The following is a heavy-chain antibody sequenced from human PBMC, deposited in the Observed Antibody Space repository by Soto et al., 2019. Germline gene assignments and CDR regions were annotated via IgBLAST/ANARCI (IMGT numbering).Heavy chain of an antibody. D-gene: IGHD3-10*01. CDR2: IIPIFGTA. J-gene: IGHJ5*02. V-gene: IGHV1-69*13. CDR1: GGTFSSYA. CDR3: ARVDGSEHWFDP. Sequence: SVKVSCKASGGTFSSYAISWVRQAPGQGLEWMGGIIPIFGTANYAQKFQGRVTITADESTSTAYMELSSLISEDTAVYYCARVDGSEHWFDPWGQGTLVTVSS.